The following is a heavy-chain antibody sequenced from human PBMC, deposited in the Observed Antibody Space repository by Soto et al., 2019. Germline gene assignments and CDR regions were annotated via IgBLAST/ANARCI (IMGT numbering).Heavy chain of an antibody. V-gene: IGHV4-4*02. Sequence: QVHLQESGPGLVKPSGTLSLTCAVSGGSISTNQWWNWVRQAPGKGLEWIGEIFHVGSTNYNPPLKSRVIISVAKSKNQFSLNLSSVTAADTAVYYCARLQPDTSGYYFDHWGQGALVTVSS. J-gene: IGHJ4*02. CDR1: GGSISTNQW. CDR2: IFHVGST. D-gene: IGHD3-3*01. CDR3: ARLQPDTSGYYFDH.